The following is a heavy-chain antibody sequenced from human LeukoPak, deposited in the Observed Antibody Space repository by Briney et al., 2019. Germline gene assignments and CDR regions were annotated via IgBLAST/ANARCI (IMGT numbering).Heavy chain of an antibody. CDR2: IYYSGST. J-gene: IGHJ4*02. CDR1: GGSISSYY. CDR3: ARQGRYYYDSSGYYLDY. V-gene: IGHV4-59*08. Sequence: SETLSLTCTVSGGSISSYYWSWIRQPPGKGLEWIGYIYYSGSTNYNPSLKSRVTISVDTSKNQFSLKLSSVTAADTAVYYCARQGRYYYDSSGYYLDYWGQGTLLTVSS. D-gene: IGHD3-22*01.